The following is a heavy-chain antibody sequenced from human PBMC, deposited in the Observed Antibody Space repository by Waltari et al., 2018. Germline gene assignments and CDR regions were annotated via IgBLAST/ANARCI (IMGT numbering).Heavy chain of an antibody. CDR3: ARGGATRPWGSDR. CDR2: MYIGENT. D-gene: IGHD6-6*01. Sequence: QVQLQESGPGLVKPSETLSLTCNVSGGSMRLFYWTWIRQPAGKGLEWIGRMYIGENTIYNPYLKSRVTMSIDTSKNQLSLDLTSVTAADTAVYYCARGGATRPWGSDRWGQGALVTVSS. CDR1: GGSMRLFY. J-gene: IGHJ5*02. V-gene: IGHV4-4*07.